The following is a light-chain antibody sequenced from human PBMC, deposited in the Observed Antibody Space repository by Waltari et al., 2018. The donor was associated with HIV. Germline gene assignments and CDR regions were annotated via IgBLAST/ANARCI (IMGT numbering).Light chain of an antibody. CDR1: QSLSSNY. V-gene: IGKV3-20*01. Sequence: EIVLTQSPGTLSLAPGERATLSCRASQSLSSNYLAWYQQTPAQAPRLLIYGASSRATGIPDRFSGSGSGTDFTLTISRLEPEDFAVYYCQQYNTSPSSFGQGTRLEI. J-gene: IGKJ2*03. CDR2: GAS. CDR3: QQYNTSPSS.